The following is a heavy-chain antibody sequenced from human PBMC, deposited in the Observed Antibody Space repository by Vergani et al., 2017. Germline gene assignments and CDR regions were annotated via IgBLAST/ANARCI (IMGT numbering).Heavy chain of an antibody. CDR2: ISGSGGST. CDR1: GFTFSSYA. V-gene: IGHV3-23*01. CDR3: AKDRTTVTNYFDY. Sequence: EVQLLESGGSLVQPGGSLRLSCAASGFTFSSYAMSWVRQAPGKGLEWVSAISGSGGSTYYADSVNGRFTISRDNSKNTLYLQMNSLRAEDTAVYYCAKDRTTVTNYFDYWGQGTLVTVSS. D-gene: IGHD4-17*01. J-gene: IGHJ4*02.